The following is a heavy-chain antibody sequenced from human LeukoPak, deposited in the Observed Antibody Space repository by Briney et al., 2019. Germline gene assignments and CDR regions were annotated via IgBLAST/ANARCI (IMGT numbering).Heavy chain of an antibody. D-gene: IGHD1-26*01. V-gene: IGHV3-7*01. J-gene: IGHJ4*02. CDR3: AKGGIVGATDPFDY. CDR2: IKQDGSEK. Sequence: GALRLSCAASGFTFSSYWMSWVRQAPGKGLEWVANIKQDGSEKYYADSVKGRFTISRDNSKNTLYLQMNSLRAEDTAVYYCAKGGIVGATDPFDYWGQGTLVTVSS. CDR1: GFTFSSYW.